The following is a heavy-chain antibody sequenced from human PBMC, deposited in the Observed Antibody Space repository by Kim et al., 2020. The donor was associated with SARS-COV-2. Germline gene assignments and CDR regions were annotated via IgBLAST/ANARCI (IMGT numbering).Heavy chain of an antibody. V-gene: IGHV1-2*02. CDR1: GYTFTDYY. Sequence: ASVKVSCKTSGYTFTDYYMHWVRQAPGQGLEWMGWINPNTGATKYAQKFQGRATMTRDTSISTVYMELSGLTSDDTAVYYCARVRARSSGYNFDYWGQGTLVTVSS. J-gene: IGHJ4*02. CDR2: INPNTGAT. D-gene: IGHD3-22*01. CDR3: ARVRARSSGYNFDY.